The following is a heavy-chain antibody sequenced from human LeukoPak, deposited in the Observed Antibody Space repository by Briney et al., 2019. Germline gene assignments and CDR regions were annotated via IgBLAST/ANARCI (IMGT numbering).Heavy chain of an antibody. J-gene: IGHJ4*02. CDR3: ARNRLNGRHDY. D-gene: IGHD3-16*02. Sequence: ASVKVSCEASGYTFTSYGISWVRQAPGQGLEWIGGIIPIFGPTNYAQRFQGRVTITADDSTNTAYMELSSLISEDTAIYYCARNRLNGRHDYWGQGTLVTVSS. CDR2: IIPIFGPT. V-gene: IGHV1-69*13. CDR1: GYTFTSYG.